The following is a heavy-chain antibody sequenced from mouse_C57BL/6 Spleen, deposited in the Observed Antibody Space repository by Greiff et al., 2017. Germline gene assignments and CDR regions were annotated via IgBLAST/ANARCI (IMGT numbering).Heavy chain of an antibody. J-gene: IGHJ2*01. D-gene: IGHD2-5*01. Sequence: VQLQQSGTVLARPGASVKMSCKTSGYTFTSYWMHWVKQRPGQGLEWIGAIYPGNSDTSYNQKFKGKAKLTAVTSASTAYMELSRLTNEDSAVYYCTRDSNYEKYYFDYWGQGTTLTVSS. CDR1: GYTFTSYW. CDR2: IYPGNSDT. CDR3: TRDSNYEKYYFDY. V-gene: IGHV1-5*01.